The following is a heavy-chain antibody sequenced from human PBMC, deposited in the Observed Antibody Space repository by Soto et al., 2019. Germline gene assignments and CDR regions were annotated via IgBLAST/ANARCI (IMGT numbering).Heavy chain of an antibody. J-gene: IGHJ6*02. CDR1: GYSFTSYW. V-gene: IGHV5-10-1*01. Sequence: PGESLKISCKGSGYSFTSYWISWVRQMPGKGLEWMGRIDPSDSYTNYSPSFQGHVTISADKSISTAYLQWSSLKASDTAMYYCARKMGRQPLVRYYYGMDVWGQGTTVTVSS. CDR3: ARKMGRQPLVRYYYGMDV. D-gene: IGHD6-13*01. CDR2: IDPSDSYT.